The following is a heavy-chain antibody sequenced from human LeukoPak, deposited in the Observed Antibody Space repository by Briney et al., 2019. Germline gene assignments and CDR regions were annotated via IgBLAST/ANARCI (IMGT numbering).Heavy chain of an antibody. D-gene: IGHD4-23*01. V-gene: IGHV3-7*01. Sequence: GGSLRLSCAASGFTFSSYWMSWVRQAPGKGLEWVANIKQDGSEKYYVDSAKGRFTISRDNADNSLYLQMNSLRAEDTAVYYCTRSTTVVTPKANDFWGQGTLVTVSS. J-gene: IGHJ4*02. CDR3: TRSTTVVTPKANDF. CDR2: IKQDGSEK. CDR1: GFTFSSYW.